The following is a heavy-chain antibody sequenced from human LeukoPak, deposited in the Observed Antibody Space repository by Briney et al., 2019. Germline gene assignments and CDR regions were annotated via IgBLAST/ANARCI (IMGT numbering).Heavy chain of an antibody. D-gene: IGHD2-2*01. CDR2: INPNSGDT. CDR1: GYTFTGYY. V-gene: IGHV1-2*02. J-gene: IGHJ5*02. Sequence: ASVKVSCKVSGYTFTGYYLHWVRQAPGQGLEWMGWINPNSGDTNYAQKFQGRVTMTKDTSISTAYMDLSRLRSDDTAVYYCARGMGVLVPAATWFDPWGQGTLVTVSS. CDR3: ARGMGVLVPAATWFDP.